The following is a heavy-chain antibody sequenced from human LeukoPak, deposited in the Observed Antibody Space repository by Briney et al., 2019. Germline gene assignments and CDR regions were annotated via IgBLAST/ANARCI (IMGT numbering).Heavy chain of an antibody. D-gene: IGHD4-17*01. V-gene: IGHV3-48*01. J-gene: IGHJ4*02. CDR2: ISSSSSTI. CDR3: AKDRFARSATRGGFDY. Sequence: PGGSLRLSCAASGFTFSSYSMNWVRQAPGKGLEWVSYISSSSSTIYYADSVKGRFTISRDNAKNTLYLQMDSLRVEDTAVYYCAKDRFARSATRGGFDYWGQGALVTVSS. CDR1: GFTFSSYS.